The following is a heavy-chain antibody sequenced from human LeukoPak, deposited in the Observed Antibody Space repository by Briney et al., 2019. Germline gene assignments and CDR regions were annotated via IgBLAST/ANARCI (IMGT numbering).Heavy chain of an antibody. Sequence: GGSLRLSCAASGFTFSNYGMHWVRQAPGKGLVWVSRINSDGSSTSYADSVKGRFTISRDTAKNTLYLQMNSLRAEDTAVYYCAKGYYGSGSYPFDYWGQGTLVTVSS. CDR1: GFTFSNYG. D-gene: IGHD3-10*01. J-gene: IGHJ4*02. V-gene: IGHV3-74*01. CDR2: INSDGSST. CDR3: AKGYYGSGSYPFDY.